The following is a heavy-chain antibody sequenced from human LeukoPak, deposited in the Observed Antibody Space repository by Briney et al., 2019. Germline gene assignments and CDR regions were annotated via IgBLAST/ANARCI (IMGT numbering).Heavy chain of an antibody. Sequence: SETLSLTCTVSGDSISSGDYYWSWIRQPPGKGLEWVVFIRHSGSSYHNPSLKSRVTMSVDMSKNQFSLRLSSVTAADTAVYFCARAKVSSWDNPLDYWGQGTLVTVSS. V-gene: IGHV4-30-4*01. CDR2: IRHSGSS. CDR3: ARAKVSSWDNPLDY. CDR1: GDSISSGDYY. D-gene: IGHD6-13*01. J-gene: IGHJ4*02.